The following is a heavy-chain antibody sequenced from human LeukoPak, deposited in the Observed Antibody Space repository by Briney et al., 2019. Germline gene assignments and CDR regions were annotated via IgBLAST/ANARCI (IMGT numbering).Heavy chain of an antibody. CDR1: GGSFSGYY. CDR3: ARSGRDSSGYYHYYYYGMDV. CDR2: INHSGST. Sequence: SETLSLTCAVYGGSFSGYYWSWIRQPPGKGLEWIGEINHSGSTNYNPSLKSQVTISVDTSKNQFSLKLSSVTAADTAVYYCARSGRDSSGYYHYYYYGMDVWGQGTTVTVSS. V-gene: IGHV4-34*01. D-gene: IGHD3-22*01. J-gene: IGHJ6*02.